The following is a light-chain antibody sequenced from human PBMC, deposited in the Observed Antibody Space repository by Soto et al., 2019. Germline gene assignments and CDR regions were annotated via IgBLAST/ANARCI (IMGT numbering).Light chain of an antibody. Sequence: DIQMTQSPSTLSAYVGDRVTITCRASQSISSWLAWYQQKPGKAPKLLIYKASSLESGVPSRFSGSGSGTEFTLTISRLQPDDFATYYCQPYNSNPLFGPGTQVNMK. CDR3: QPYNSNPL. CDR2: KAS. CDR1: QSISSW. V-gene: IGKV1-5*03. J-gene: IGKJ3*01.